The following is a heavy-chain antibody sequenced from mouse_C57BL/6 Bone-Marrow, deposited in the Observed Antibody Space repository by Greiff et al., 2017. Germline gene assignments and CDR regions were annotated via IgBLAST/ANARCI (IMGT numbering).Heavy chain of an antibody. J-gene: IGHJ2*01. CDR1: GYTFTDYY. CDR2: INPYNGGT. CDR3: ARGGYYGNFDY. V-gene: IGHV1-19*01. D-gene: IGHD2-1*01. Sequence: VQLKESGPVLVKPGASVKMSCKASGYTFTDYYMNWVKQSHGKSLEWIGVINPYNGGTSYNQKFKGKATLTVDKSSSTAYMELNSLTSEDSAVYYCARGGYYGNFDYWGQGNTLTVSS.